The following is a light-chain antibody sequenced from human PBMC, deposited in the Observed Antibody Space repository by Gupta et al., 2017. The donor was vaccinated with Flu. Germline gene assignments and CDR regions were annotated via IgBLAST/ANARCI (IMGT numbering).Light chain of an antibody. CDR1: SSDVGTYNY. CDR3: CSFEGTYTAV. V-gene: IGLV2-11*01. J-gene: IGLJ2*01. CDR2: DVS. Sequence: QSALTQPRSVSGSPGQSVTISCTGPSSDVGTYNYVSWYQQHPGKTPKLIIYDVSKQPSGVPDRFSGSKSGNTASLTISGLQAEDEADYYCCSFEGTYTAVFGGGTKVTVL.